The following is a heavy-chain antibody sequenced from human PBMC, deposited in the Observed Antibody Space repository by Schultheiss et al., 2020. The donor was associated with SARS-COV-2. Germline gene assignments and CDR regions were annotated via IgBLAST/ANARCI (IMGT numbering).Heavy chain of an antibody. CDR2: ISSSSSYT. J-gene: IGHJ4*02. CDR3: ARDVYYDILTGYSGSAAFDY. V-gene: IGHV3-21*05. D-gene: IGHD3-9*01. Sequence: GGSLRLSCAASGFTFSSYAMHWVRQAPGKGLEWVSYISSSSSYTNYADSVKGRFTISRDNAKNSLYLQMNSLRAEDTAVYYCARDVYYDILTGYSGSAAFDYWGQGTLVTVSS. CDR1: GFTFSSYA.